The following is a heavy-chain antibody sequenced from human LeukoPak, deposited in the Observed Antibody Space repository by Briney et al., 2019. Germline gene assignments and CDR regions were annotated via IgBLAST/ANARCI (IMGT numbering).Heavy chain of an antibody. CDR2: IKQDGSEK. D-gene: IGHD3-10*01. CDR1: GFTFSDYY. J-gene: IGHJ6*03. Sequence: GGSLRLSCAASGFTFSDYYMSWVRQAPGKGLEWVANIKQDGSEKYYVDSVKGRFTISRDNAKNSLYLQMNSLRAEDTAVYYCARVTMVRGVIRATYYMDVWGKGTTVTVSS. V-gene: IGHV3-7*01. CDR3: ARVTMVRGVIRATYYMDV.